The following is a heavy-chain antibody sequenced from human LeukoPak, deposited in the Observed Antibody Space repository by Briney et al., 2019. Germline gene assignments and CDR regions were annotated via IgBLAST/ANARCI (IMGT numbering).Heavy chain of an antibody. CDR1: GFTFSSYE. CDR2: ISRSSNTK. Sequence: GGSLRLSCATSGFTFSSYEMNWVRQAPGKGLEWVSYISRSSNTKYYADSVEGRFTISRDNAKNSLYLQLDSLRVEDTAVYYCARDDGFPYYFDYWGQGILVTVSS. J-gene: IGHJ4*02. V-gene: IGHV3-48*03. CDR3: ARDDGFPYYFDY. D-gene: IGHD4-17*01.